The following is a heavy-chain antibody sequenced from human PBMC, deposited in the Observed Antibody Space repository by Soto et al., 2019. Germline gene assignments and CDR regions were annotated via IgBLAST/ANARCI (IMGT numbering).Heavy chain of an antibody. J-gene: IGHJ6*03. CDR3: AKSLKYYYYYYMDV. CDR1: GFTFSSYA. CDR2: ISGSGGST. V-gene: IGHV3-23*01. Sequence: EVQLLESGGGLVQPGGSLRLSCSASGFTFSSYAMSWVRQAPGKGLEWVSAISGSGGSTYYADSVKGRFTISRDNSKNTLYLQMNSLRAEDTAVYYCAKSLKYYYYYYMDVWGKGTTVTVSS.